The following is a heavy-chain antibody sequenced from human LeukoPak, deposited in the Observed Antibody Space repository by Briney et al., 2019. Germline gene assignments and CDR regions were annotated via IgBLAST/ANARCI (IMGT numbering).Heavy chain of an antibody. D-gene: IGHD6-19*01. CDR3: ARAGAVAGTYDAFDI. CDR1: GGTFSSYA. CDR2: IIPILGIA. V-gene: IGHV1-69*04. J-gene: IGHJ3*02. Sequence: SVKVSCKASGGTFSSYAISRVRQAPGQGLEWMGRIIPILGIANYAQKFQGRVTITADKSTSTAYMELSSLRSEDTAVYYCARAGAVAGTYDAFDIWGQGTMVTVSS.